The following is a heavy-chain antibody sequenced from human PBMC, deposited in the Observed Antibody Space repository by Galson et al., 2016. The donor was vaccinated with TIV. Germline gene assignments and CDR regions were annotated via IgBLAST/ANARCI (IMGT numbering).Heavy chain of an antibody. CDR3: ARARYGDYFGY. CDR2: IDPRSVTT. CDR1: GDTFTGYY. J-gene: IGHJ4*02. V-gene: IGHV1-2*02. Sequence: SVKVSCKASGDTFTGYYVHWVRQAPGQGLEWMGWIDPRSVTTNYAQKFQGRVTMTRDTSISTAHMELTRLTPDDTAVYYCARARYGDYFGYWGQGTLVTVSS. D-gene: IGHD4-17*01.